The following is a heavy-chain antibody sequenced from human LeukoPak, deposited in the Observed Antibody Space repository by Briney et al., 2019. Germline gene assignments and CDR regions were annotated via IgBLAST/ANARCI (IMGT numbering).Heavy chain of an antibody. CDR1: GGSISSYY. V-gene: IGHV4-59*12. Sequence: SETLSLTRTVSGGSISSYYWSWIRQPPGKGLEWIGYIHYSGSTHYNPSLKSRVTMSVDTSKNQFPLKLSSVTAADTAVYYCARLSTVTTSFDYWGQGTLVTASS. J-gene: IGHJ4*02. CDR2: IHYSGST. CDR3: ARLSTVTTSFDY. D-gene: IGHD4-17*01.